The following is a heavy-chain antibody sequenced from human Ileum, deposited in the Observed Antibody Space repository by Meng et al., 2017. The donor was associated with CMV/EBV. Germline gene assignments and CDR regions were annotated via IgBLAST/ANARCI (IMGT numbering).Heavy chain of an antibody. CDR1: GASISSSDYY. V-gene: IGHV4-30-4*08. CDR3: ARASYYDSSYFDN. J-gene: IGHJ4*02. CDR2: IHYSGST. D-gene: IGHD3-22*01. Sequence: QAQWPGPGPGLVKPYQTLSLTCPVSGASISSSDYYWSWIRQPPGKGLEWIGYIHYSGSTYYNPSLKSRVTISEDTSKNQFSLKLNSVTAADTAVYYCARASYYDSSYFDNWGQGTLVTVSS.